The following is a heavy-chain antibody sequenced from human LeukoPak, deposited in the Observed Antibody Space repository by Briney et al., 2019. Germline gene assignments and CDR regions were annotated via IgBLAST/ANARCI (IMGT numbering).Heavy chain of an antibody. Sequence: SETLSLTCGVSGGSISSSNWWTWVRQPPGEGVEWIGEIYHSGSTNYNPSLKSRVTISVDKSKNQFSLELSSVTAADTAIYYCARAGGSSDYWGQGTLVTVSS. D-gene: IGHD2-15*01. CDR1: GGSISSSNW. CDR3: ARAGGSSDY. V-gene: IGHV4-4*02. CDR2: IYHSGST. J-gene: IGHJ4*02.